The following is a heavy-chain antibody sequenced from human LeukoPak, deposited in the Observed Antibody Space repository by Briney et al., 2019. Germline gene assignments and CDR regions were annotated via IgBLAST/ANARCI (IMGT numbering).Heavy chain of an antibody. Sequence: GASVKVSCKASGYTFTSYDINWVRQATGQGLEWMGWMNPTSGNTGYAQKFQGRVTMTRNTSISTAYMELSSLRSEDTAVYYCAKIRSLVGSPDRALYYYYMDVWGKGTTVTVSS. CDR2: MNPTSGNT. V-gene: IGHV1-8*01. CDR3: AKIRSLVGSPDRALYYYYMDV. CDR1: GYTFTSYD. J-gene: IGHJ6*03. D-gene: IGHD2-15*01.